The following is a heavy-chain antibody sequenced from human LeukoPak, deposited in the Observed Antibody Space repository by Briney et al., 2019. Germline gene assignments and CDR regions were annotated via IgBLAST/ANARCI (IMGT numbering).Heavy chain of an antibody. CDR3: ARDRTRPYY. J-gene: IGHJ4*02. Sequence: PGGSLRLSCAASGLTFSSYWMSWVRQAPGKGLEWVANIKEDGGEKYYVDSVKGRFTTSRDDAKNSLYLQMNSLRAEDTAVYYCARDRTRPYYWGQGTLVTVSS. CDR2: IKEDGGEK. D-gene: IGHD3/OR15-3a*01. V-gene: IGHV3-7*01. CDR1: GLTFSSYW.